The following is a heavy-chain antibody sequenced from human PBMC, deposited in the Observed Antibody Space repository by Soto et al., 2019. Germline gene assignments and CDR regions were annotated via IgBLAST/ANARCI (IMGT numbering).Heavy chain of an antibody. CDR2: IKSKTDGGTT. J-gene: IGHJ6*02. CDR1: GFTFSNAW. V-gene: IGHV3-15*07. Sequence: PGGSLRLSCAASGFTFSNAWMNWVRQAPGKGLEWVGRIKSKTDGGTTDYAAPVKGRFTISRDDSKNTLYLQMNSLKTEDTAVYYCTTCIAAAGTYYYYGMDVWGQGTTVTVSS. CDR3: TTCIAAAGTYYYYGMDV. D-gene: IGHD6-13*01.